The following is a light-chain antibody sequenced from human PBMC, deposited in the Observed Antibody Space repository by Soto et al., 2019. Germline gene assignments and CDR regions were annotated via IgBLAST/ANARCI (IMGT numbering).Light chain of an antibody. Sequence: EIVMTQSPATLSVSPGERATLSCRASQSVSSDLAWYHQKPGQPPRLLIYGASTRATGIPARFSGSGSGTEFTLTISSLQSEDFAVYYCQQYNNWPLTFGGGTKVDIK. CDR1: QSVSSD. J-gene: IGKJ4*01. CDR2: GAS. V-gene: IGKV3-15*01. CDR3: QQYNNWPLT.